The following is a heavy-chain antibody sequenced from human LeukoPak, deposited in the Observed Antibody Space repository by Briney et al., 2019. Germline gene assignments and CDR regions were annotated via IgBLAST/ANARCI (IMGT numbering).Heavy chain of an antibody. CDR2: MNPNSGNT. D-gene: IGHD1-26*01. CDR3: ARMGDYDGMDV. CDR1: GYTFTSYG. V-gene: IGHV1-8*02. J-gene: IGHJ6*02. Sequence: GASVKVSCKASGYTFTSYGISWVRQATGQGLEWMGWMNPNSGNTGYAQKFQGRVTMTRNTSISTAYMELSSLRSEDTAVYYCARMGDYDGMDVWGQGTTVTVSS.